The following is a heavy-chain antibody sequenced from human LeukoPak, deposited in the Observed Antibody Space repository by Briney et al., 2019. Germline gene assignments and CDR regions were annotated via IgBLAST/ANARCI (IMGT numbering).Heavy chain of an antibody. CDR2: INTNTGNP. V-gene: IGHV7-4-1*02. CDR1: GYTFTSYA. Sequence: ASVKVSCKASGYTFTSYAMNWVRQAPGQGLEWMGWINTNTGNPTYAQGFTGRFVFSLDTSVSTAYLQISSLKAEDTAVYYCARDPTYDILTGYSVHAFDIWGQGTMVTVSS. D-gene: IGHD3-9*01. CDR3: ARDPTYDILTGYSVHAFDI. J-gene: IGHJ3*02.